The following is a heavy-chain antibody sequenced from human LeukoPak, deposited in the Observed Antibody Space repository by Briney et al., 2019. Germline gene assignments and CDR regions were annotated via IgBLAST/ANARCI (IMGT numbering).Heavy chain of an antibody. CDR3: ARAVRTYYDFWSGYSLDAFDI. Sequence: SETLSLTCTVSGGSISSHYWSWIRQPPGKGLEWIGYIYYSGSTNYNPSLKRRVTISVDTSNNQFSLKLSSVTAADTAVYYCARAVRTYYDFWSGYSLDAFDIWGQGTMVTVSS. J-gene: IGHJ3*02. D-gene: IGHD3-3*01. CDR2: IYYSGST. CDR1: GGSISSHY. V-gene: IGHV4-59*11.